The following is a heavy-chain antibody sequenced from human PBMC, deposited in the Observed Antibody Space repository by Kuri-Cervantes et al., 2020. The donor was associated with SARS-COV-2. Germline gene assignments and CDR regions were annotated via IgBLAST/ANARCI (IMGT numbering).Heavy chain of an antibody. V-gene: IGHV3-23*01. CDR2: FCGGGGST. J-gene: IGHJ4*02. CDR3: ARDRGYCSSTSCFFDY. Sequence: GESLKISCAASGFTFRTYAMSWVRQAPGKGLVWVSSFCGGGGSTYYADSVKGRFIIPRDNSKNTLYLQMSSLRAEDTAVYYCARDRGYCSSTSCFFDYWGQGTLVTVSS. CDR1: GFTFRTYA. D-gene: IGHD2-2*01.